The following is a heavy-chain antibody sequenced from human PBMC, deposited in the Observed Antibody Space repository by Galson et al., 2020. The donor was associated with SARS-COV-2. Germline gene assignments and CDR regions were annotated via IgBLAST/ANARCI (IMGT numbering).Heavy chain of an antibody. CDR1: GGSISDYY. CDR3: ARQESLFDFNSLDY. Sequence: SETLSLTCNVSGGSISDYYWNWIRQPPGKGLEWIGYIYYDGSTNYNPSLKSRVTISVDRSKKHFSLRLESVTAADTAVYYCARQESLFDFNSLDYWGQGSVVTVSS. D-gene: IGHD3-3*01. J-gene: IGHJ4*02. V-gene: IGHV4-59*13. CDR2: IYYDGST.